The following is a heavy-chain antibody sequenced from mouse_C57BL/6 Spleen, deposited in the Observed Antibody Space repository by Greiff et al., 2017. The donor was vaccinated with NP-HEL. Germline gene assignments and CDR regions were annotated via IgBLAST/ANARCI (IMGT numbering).Heavy chain of an antibody. Sequence: EVMLVESGGGLVKPGGSLKLSCAASGFTFSSYAMSWVRQTPEKRLEWVATISDGGSYTYYPDNVKGRFTISRDNAKNNLYLQMSHLKSEDTAMYYCARSPLYYGNYVAMDYWGQGTSVTVSS. CDR2: ISDGGSYT. CDR3: ARSPLYYGNYVAMDY. CDR1: GFTFSSYA. J-gene: IGHJ4*01. D-gene: IGHD2-1*01. V-gene: IGHV5-4*03.